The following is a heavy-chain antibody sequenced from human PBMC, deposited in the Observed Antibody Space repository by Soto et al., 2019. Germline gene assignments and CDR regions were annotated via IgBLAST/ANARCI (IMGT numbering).Heavy chain of an antibody. J-gene: IGHJ6*02. D-gene: IGHD1-26*01. CDR3: ARGSGTYYYYGMDV. Sequence: PGGSLRLSCAASGFTFSSYGMHWVRQAPGKGLEWVAVIWYDGSNKYYADSVKGRFTISRDNSKNTLYLQMNSLRAEDTAVYYCARGSGTYYYYGMDVWGQGTTVTVSS. CDR2: IWYDGSNK. CDR1: GFTFSSYG. V-gene: IGHV3-33*01.